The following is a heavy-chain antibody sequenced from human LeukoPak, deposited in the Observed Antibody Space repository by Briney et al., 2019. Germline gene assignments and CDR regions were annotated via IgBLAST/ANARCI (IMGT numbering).Heavy chain of an antibody. Sequence: ASVKVSCKASGYTFTNYGISWVRQAPGQGLDWMGWISAYNGNKVYAQELQGRVTMTTDTSTSTAYMELSSLRSEDTAVYYCARGPAYSLGAGAAFDIWGQGTMVTVSS. J-gene: IGHJ3*02. CDR3: ARGPAYSLGAGAAFDI. D-gene: IGHD2-15*01. CDR1: GYTFTNYG. V-gene: IGHV1-18*01. CDR2: ISAYNGNK.